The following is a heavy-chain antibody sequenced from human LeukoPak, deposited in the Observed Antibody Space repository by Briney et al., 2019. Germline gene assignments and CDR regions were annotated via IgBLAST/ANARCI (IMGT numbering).Heavy chain of an antibody. CDR1: GGSISSGDYY. V-gene: IGHV4-30-4*08. CDR2: IYYSGST. Sequence: SETLSLTCTVSGGSISSGDYYWSWIRQPPGKGLEWIGYIYYSGSTYYNPSLKSRVTISVDTSKNRFSLKLSSVTVADTAVYYCARAGSELRFLEWLAVDPWGQGTLVTVSS. J-gene: IGHJ5*02. CDR3: ARAGSELRFLEWLAVDP. D-gene: IGHD3-3*01.